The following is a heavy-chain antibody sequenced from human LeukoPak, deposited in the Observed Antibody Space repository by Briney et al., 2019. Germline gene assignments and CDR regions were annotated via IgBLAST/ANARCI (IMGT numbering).Heavy chain of an antibody. D-gene: IGHD6-25*01. V-gene: IGHV3-23*01. Sequence: GGSLRLSCAASGFTLSNYDMIWVRQAPGRGLEWVSGIRESGGGTYYTDSVKGRFTVSRDNSKNTLYLQMNSLRAEDTAVYYCAKFSGHPTTNYYMDVWGEGTTVTVSS. J-gene: IGHJ6*03. CDR1: GFTLSNYD. CDR3: AKFSGHPTTNYYMDV. CDR2: IRESGGGT.